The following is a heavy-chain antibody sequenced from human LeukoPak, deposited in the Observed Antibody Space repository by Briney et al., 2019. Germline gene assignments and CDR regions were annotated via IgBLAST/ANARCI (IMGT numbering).Heavy chain of an antibody. V-gene: IGHV1-46*01. Sequence: ASVKVSCKASGGTFSSYAISWVRQAPGQGLEWMGIINPSGGSTSYAQKFQGRVTMTRDMSTSTVYMELSSLRSEDTAVYYCARADLDYCSGGSCYNWFDPWGQGTLVTVSS. CDR2: INPSGGST. CDR1: GGTFSSYA. J-gene: IGHJ5*02. CDR3: ARADLDYCSGGSCYNWFDP. D-gene: IGHD2-15*01.